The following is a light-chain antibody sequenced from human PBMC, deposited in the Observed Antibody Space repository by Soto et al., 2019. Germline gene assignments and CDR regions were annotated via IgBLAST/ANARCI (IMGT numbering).Light chain of an antibody. CDR3: QQYRT. V-gene: IGKV3-20*01. J-gene: IGKJ2*01. CDR1: QSVTSTH. CDR2: GAS. Sequence: EIVLTQSPGTLSLSPGERATLSCRASQSVTSTHLAWYQQKPGQAPRLLIYGASSRATGIPDRFSGSGSGTDFTLTISRLEPEDFAVYYCQQYRTFGQGTKLELK.